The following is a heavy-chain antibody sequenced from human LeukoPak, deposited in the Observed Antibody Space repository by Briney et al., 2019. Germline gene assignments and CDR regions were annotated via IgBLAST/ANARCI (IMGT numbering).Heavy chain of an antibody. CDR2: ISGSGGST. D-gene: IGHD6-19*01. V-gene: IGHV3-23*01. CDR3: AKEGRAVVGTRYYYYYGMDV. J-gene: IGHJ6*02. Sequence: GGSLRLSCAASGFTLSSYWMSWVRQAPGKGLEWVSAISGSGGSTYYADSVKGRFTISRDNSKNTLYLQMNSLRAEDTAVYYCAKEGRAVVGTRYYYYYGMDVWGQGTTVTVSS. CDR1: GFTLSSYW.